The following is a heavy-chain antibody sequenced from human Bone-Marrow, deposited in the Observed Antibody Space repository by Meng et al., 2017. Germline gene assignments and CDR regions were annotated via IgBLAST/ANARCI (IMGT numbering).Heavy chain of an antibody. Sequence: GESLKISCAASGFTVSSNYMSWVRQAPGKGLEWVSGISGSGDSTYYADSVKGRFTISRDNAKNSLYLQMNSLRAEDTAVYYCARDARIAAAGTFDYWGQGTLVTVSS. D-gene: IGHD6-13*01. CDR3: ARDARIAAAGTFDY. J-gene: IGHJ4*02. CDR2: ISGSGDST. CDR1: GFTVSSNY. V-gene: IGHV3-23*01.